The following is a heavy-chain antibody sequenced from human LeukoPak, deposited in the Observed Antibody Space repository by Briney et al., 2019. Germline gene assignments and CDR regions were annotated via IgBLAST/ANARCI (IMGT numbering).Heavy chain of an antibody. D-gene: IGHD2-15*01. J-gene: IGHJ4*02. Sequence: ASVKVSCKASGYTFTSYGISWVRQAPGQGLEWMGIINPSGGSTSYAQKFQGRVTMTRDTSTSTVYMELSSLRSEDTAVYYCARDFCSGGSCYIEFDYWGQGTLVTVSS. CDR2: INPSGGST. CDR3: ARDFCSGGSCYIEFDY. CDR1: GYTFTSYG. V-gene: IGHV1-46*01.